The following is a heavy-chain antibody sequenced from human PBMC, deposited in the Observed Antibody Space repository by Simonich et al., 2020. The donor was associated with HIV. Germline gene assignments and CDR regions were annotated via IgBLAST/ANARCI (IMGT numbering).Heavy chain of an antibody. Sequence: QVQLQQWGAGLLKPSETLSLICAVYGESLIGYYWSWIRQPPGKGLGWIGEIKDSENTNNNPSLKSRVTISVDTSKNQFSLKLSSVTAADTAVYYCARSPYYYDISGDLDYWGQGTLVTVSS. J-gene: IGHJ4*02. CDR1: GESLIGYY. V-gene: IGHV4-34*01. CDR3: ARSPYYYDISGDLDY. D-gene: IGHD3-22*01. CDR2: IKDSENT.